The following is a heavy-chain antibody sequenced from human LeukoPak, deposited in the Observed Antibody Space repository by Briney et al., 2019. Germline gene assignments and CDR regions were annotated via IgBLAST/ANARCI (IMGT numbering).Heavy chain of an antibody. D-gene: IGHD3-22*01. Sequence: SQTLSLTCTVSGASISSGDYYWTWIRQPPGKGLEWIGYIFDSGRTDFNPSLKSRVTISVDTSKNQFSLKLSSVTAADTAVYYCARVAGPYYYDSSGPFDYWGQGSLVTVSS. J-gene: IGHJ4*02. CDR2: IFDSGRT. CDR3: ARVAGPYYYDSSGPFDY. V-gene: IGHV4-30-2*01. CDR1: GASISSGDYY.